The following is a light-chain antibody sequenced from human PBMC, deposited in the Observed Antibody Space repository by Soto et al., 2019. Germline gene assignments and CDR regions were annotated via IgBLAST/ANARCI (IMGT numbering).Light chain of an antibody. V-gene: IGLV2-14*03. CDR3: SSYGASSTL. Sequence: QSVLTQPASVSGSPGQSITISCTGSSSDIGGYNYVSWYQQHPGKAPQLMIYDVSYRPSGISDRFSGSKSGNTASLTISGLQPKDEADYYCSSYGASSTLFGGGTKVTVL. CDR2: DVS. J-gene: IGLJ3*02. CDR1: SSDIGGYNY.